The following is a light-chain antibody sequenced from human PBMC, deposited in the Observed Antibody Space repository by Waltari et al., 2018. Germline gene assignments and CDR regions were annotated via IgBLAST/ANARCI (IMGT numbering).Light chain of an antibody. CDR3: QQSYSTSSIT. J-gene: IGKJ5*01. V-gene: IGKV1-39*01. Sequence: DIQMTQSPSSLSASVGDRVTITCGASQSISSYLNWYQQKPGKAPKLLIYAASSFQSGVPSRFSGSGSGTDFTLTISSLQPEDFATYYCQQSYSTSSITFGQGTRLEIK. CDR2: AAS. CDR1: QSISSY.